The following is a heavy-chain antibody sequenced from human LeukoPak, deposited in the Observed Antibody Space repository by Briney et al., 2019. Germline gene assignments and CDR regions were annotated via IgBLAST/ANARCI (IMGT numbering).Heavy chain of an antibody. CDR2: IIPIFGTA. Sequence: SVKVSCKASGGTFSSYAISWVRQAPGQGLEWMGGIIPIFGTANYAQKFQGRVTITADESTSTAYMELSSLRSEDTAVYYCARPAYYHTSGSYYRPDQPDYWGQGTLVTVSS. CDR3: ARPAYYHTSGSYYRPDQPDY. J-gene: IGHJ4*02. CDR1: GGTFSSYA. V-gene: IGHV1-69*13. D-gene: IGHD3-10*01.